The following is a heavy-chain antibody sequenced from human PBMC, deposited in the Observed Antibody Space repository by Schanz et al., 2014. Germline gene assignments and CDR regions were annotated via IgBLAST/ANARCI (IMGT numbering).Heavy chain of an antibody. CDR2: ISYDGSNS. V-gene: IGHV3-30*18. J-gene: IGHJ4*02. D-gene: IGHD3-10*01. CDR1: GFTFNNYG. CDR3: AKDRRDNYGSGTFYIEH. Sequence: QVQLVESGGGVVRPGRSLRLSCAASGFTFNNYGLNWVRQAPGKGLEWVAAISYDGSNSYYADSVKGRFTISRDSSKNALSLQMSSLTAEATALYCCAKDRRDNYGSGTFYIEHWGQGTLVTVSS.